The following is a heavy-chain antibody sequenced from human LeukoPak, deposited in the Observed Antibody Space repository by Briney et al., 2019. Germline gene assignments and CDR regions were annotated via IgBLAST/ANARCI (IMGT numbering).Heavy chain of an antibody. J-gene: IGHJ5*02. V-gene: IGHV3-23*01. CDR3: AKELRFGESYNWFDP. D-gene: IGHD3-10*01. Sequence: GGSLRLSCAASGFTFSSYAMSWVRQAPGKGLESVSAISGSGGSTYYADSVKGRFTISRDNSKNTLYLQMNSLRAEDTAVYYCAKELRFGESYNWFDPWGQGTLVTVSS. CDR1: GFTFSSYA. CDR2: ISGSGGST.